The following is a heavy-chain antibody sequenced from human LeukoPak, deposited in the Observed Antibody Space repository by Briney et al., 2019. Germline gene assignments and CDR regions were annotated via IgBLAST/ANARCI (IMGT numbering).Heavy chain of an antibody. J-gene: IGHJ4*02. CDR2: IYDSGST. D-gene: IGHD2-2*02. V-gene: IGHV4-59*02. CDR3: ARVVGRYCSSTSCYIDY. CDR1: GGSVTTYY. Sequence: SETLSLTCTVSGGSVTTYYWSWIRQPPGKGLEWIGYIYDSGSTNYNPSVKSRVTISEDTSKRQFSLKLRSVTAADTAVYYCARVVGRYCSSTSCYIDYWGQGTLVTVSS.